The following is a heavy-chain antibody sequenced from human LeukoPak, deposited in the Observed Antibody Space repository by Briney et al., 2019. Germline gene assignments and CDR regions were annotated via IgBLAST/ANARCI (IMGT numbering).Heavy chain of an antibody. D-gene: IGHD3-22*01. CDR1: GYTFTDYY. J-gene: IGHJ4*02. V-gene: IGHV1-2*02. CDR2: TNPHRGGT. Sequence: ASVKVSCKASGYTFTDYYLYWVRQAPGQGLEWMGWTNPHRGGTKYAQKFQGRVTMTRDTSISTAYMELSRLRSDDTAVYYCARGLEYYYESSGYYPPGGYWGQGTLVTVSS. CDR3: ARGLEYYYESSGYYPPGGY.